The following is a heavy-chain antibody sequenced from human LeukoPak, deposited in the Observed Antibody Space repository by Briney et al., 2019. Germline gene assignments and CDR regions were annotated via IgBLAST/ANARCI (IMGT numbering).Heavy chain of an antibody. CDR2: INPNSGGT. J-gene: IGHJ1*01. D-gene: IGHD3-22*01. Sequence: GASVKVSCKASGYTFTGYYMHWVRQAPGQGLEWMGWINPNSGGTNYALKFQGWVTMTRDTSISTAYMELSRLRSDDTAVYYYARGRDYYGSRWFQHWGQGTLVTVSS. CDR3: ARGRDYYGSRWFQH. CDR1: GYTFTGYY. V-gene: IGHV1-2*04.